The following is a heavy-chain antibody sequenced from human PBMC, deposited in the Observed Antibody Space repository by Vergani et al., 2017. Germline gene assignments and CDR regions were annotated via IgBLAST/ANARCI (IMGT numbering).Heavy chain of an antibody. D-gene: IGHD1-1*01. CDR3: ATKSCGTPGGQIGYFRE. CDR1: GFTSSYYG. CDR2: ISYDGTQK. V-gene: IGHV3-30*03. Sequence: QVHLVESGGGVVQPGRSLRLSCVVSGFTSSYYGMHWVRPAPGKGLEWVAVISYDGTQKYYADSVKGRFTISRDNSKSTLYLQMNSLRTEDTAVYYCATKSCGTPGGQIGYFREWGQGTLVTVSS. J-gene: IGHJ1*01.